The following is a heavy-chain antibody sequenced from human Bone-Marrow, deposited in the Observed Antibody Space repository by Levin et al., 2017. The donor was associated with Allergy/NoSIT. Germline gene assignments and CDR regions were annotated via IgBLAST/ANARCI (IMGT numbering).Heavy chain of an antibody. Sequence: GESLKISCAASGFTFSSYAMAWVRQAPGKGLQWVSTIRPTGGRTYYADSVEGRFTISRDNSKNTVYLQMNSLRAADTAKYYCARETGGSGWYTVDYWGRGTLVTVSS. V-gene: IGHV3-23*01. CDR3: ARETGGSGWYTVDY. CDR2: IRPTGGRT. D-gene: IGHD6-13*01. J-gene: IGHJ4*02. CDR1: GFTFSSYA.